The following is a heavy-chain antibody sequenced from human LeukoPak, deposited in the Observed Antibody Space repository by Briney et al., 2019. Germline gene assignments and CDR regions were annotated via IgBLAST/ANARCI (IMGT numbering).Heavy chain of an antibody. CDR3: ARDLGHYYDSSGYYYDPFDY. J-gene: IGHJ4*02. V-gene: IGHV1-2*02. Sequence: EASVKVSCKASGYTFTGYYMHWVRQAPGQGLEWMGWINPNSGGTNYAQKFQGRVTMTRDTSISTAYMELSRLRSDDTAVYYCARDLGHYYDSSGYYYDPFDYWGQGTLVTVSS. CDR1: GYTFTGYY. CDR2: INPNSGGT. D-gene: IGHD3-22*01.